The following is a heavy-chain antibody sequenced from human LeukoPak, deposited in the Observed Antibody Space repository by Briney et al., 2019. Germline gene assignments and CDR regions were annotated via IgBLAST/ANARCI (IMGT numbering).Heavy chain of an antibody. Sequence: GGSLRLSCVASGFTFSDAWMSWVRQAPGKGLEWVGRIKSKIDGGTIDYGAPVKGRFTISRDDSRNTLYLQMNSLKTEDTAVYYCTTRRQDGCWGQGPLVTVS. V-gene: IGHV3-15*01. J-gene: IGHJ4*02. D-gene: IGHD4-17*01. CDR1: GFTFSDAW. CDR2: IKSKIDGGTI. CDR3: TTRRQDGC.